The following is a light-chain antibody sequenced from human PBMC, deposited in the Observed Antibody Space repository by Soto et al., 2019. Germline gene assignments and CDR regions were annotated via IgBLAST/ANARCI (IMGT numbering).Light chain of an antibody. V-gene: IGKV3-11*01. CDR1: QSTSSY. Sequence: EIVLTQSPATLSLSPGERATLSCRASQSTSSYLAWYQQKPDQAPRLLIYDASNRATGIPARFSGSGSGTDLTLTISSLEPEDFAVYYCHQRSTWPFTFGPGTKVDIK. CDR2: DAS. J-gene: IGKJ3*01. CDR3: HQRSTWPFT.